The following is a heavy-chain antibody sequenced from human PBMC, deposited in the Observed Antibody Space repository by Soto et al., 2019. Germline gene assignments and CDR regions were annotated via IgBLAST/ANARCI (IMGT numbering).Heavy chain of an antibody. V-gene: IGHV3-23*01. D-gene: IGHD3-9*01. CDR2: ISGSGGST. J-gene: IGHJ4*02. Sequence: EVQLLESGGGLVQPGGSLRLSCAACGFTFSSYAMSWVRQAPGKGLEWVSAISGSGGSTYYADSVKGRFTISRDNSKNTLYLQMNSLRAEDTAVYYCAKEVGYDILTGYLGGFDYWGQGTLVTVSS. CDR1: GFTFSSYA. CDR3: AKEVGYDILTGYLGGFDY.